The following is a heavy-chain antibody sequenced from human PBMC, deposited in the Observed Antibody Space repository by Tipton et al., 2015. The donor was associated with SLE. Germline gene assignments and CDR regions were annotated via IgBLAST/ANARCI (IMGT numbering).Heavy chain of an antibody. CDR3: ARDGGAFGY. J-gene: IGHJ4*02. CDR2: IYYSGST. D-gene: IGHD3-16*01. Sequence: TLSLTCTVSGGSISSSSYYWGWIRQPPGKGLEWIGSIYYSGSTHYNPSLKSRVTISADTSKNQFFLKLSSVTAADTAVYYCARDGGAFGYWGQGTLVTVSS. CDR1: GGSISSSSYY. V-gene: IGHV4-39*02.